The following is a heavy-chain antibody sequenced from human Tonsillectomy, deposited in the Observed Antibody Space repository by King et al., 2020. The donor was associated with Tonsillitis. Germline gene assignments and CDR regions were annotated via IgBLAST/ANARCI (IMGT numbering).Heavy chain of an antibody. CDR1: GFTFSVSA. Sequence: VQLVESGGGLVQPGGSLKLSCAASGFTFSVSAMHWVRQASGKGLEWVGRIISKANSYATVYAASVKGRFTISSVDSKNTAYLQMNSLKTEATAGYYCTRRVVAASRVMDVWGDGPTVTVSS. D-gene: IGHD2-15*01. J-gene: IGHJ6*04. V-gene: IGHV3-73*02. CDR3: TRRVVAASRVMDV. CDR2: IISKANSYAT.